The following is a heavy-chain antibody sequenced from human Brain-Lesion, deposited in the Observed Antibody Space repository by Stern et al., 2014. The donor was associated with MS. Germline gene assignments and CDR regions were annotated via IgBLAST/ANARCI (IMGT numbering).Heavy chain of an antibody. CDR1: GFTFSDYY. CDR2: ISRGGTSV. J-gene: IGHJ4*02. V-gene: IGHV3-11*01. CDR3: VRDLCKSRICYPFDY. D-gene: IGHD2-15*01. Sequence: QVQLVESGGGLVKAGGSLRLSCAASGFTFSDYYMSWIRQAPGKGLEWVSYISRGGTSVYYAESVEGRFTISRDNAKNSLFLQMNSLRAEDTAIYYCVRDLCKSRICYPFDYWGQGTPGTVSS.